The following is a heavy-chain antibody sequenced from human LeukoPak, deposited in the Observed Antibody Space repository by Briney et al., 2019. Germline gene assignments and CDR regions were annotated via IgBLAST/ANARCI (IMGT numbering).Heavy chain of an antibody. D-gene: IGHD3-22*01. V-gene: IGHV3-7*01. CDR1: GFTFSSYW. Sequence: GGSLRLSCAASGFTFSSYWMSWVRQAPGKGLEWVANIKQDGSEKYYVDSVKGRFTISRDNAKNLLYLQMNSLRAEDTAVYYCARVSPNSSDSPYYYYYYMDVWGKGTTVTVSS. J-gene: IGHJ6*03. CDR2: IKQDGSEK. CDR3: ARVSPNSSDSPYYYYYYMDV.